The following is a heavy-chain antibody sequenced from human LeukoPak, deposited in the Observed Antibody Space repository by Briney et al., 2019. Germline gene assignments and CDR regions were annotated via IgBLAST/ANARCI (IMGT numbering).Heavy chain of an antibody. V-gene: IGHV4-59*01. CDR3: ARAAGRSVLRYFDWLLFFDY. Sequence: SETLSLTCAVYGGSFSDYYWSWIRQPPGKGLEWIGYIYYSGSTNYNPSLKSRVTISVDTSKNQFSLKLSSVTAADTAVYYCARAAGRSVLRYFDWLLFFDYWGQGTLVTVSS. CDR2: IYYSGST. D-gene: IGHD3-9*01. J-gene: IGHJ4*02. CDR1: GGSFSDYY.